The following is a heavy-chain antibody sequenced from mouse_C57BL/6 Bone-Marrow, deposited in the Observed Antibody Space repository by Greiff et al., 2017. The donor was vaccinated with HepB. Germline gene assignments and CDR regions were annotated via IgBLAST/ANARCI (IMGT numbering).Heavy chain of an antibody. V-gene: IGHV1-5*01. CDR2: IYPGNSDT. Sequence: EVQGVESETVLARPGASVKMSCKTSGYTFTSYWMHWVKQRPGQGLEWIGAIYPGNSDTSYNQKFKGKAKLTAVTSASTAYMELSSLTNEDSAVYYCTCIYYGNHYYAMDYWGQGTSVTVSS. J-gene: IGHJ4*01. CDR1: GYTFTSYW. D-gene: IGHD2-1*01. CDR3: TCIYYGNHYYAMDY.